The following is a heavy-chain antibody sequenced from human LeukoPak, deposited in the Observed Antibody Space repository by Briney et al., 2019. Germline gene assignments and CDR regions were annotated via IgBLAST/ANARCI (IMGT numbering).Heavy chain of an antibody. CDR3: ARDKIAAAGKYYFDY. J-gene: IGHJ4*02. Sequence: GASVKVSCKASGYTFTGYYMHWVRQAPGQGLEWMGWINPNSGGTNYAQKFQGRVTMTRGTSISTAYMELSRLRSDDTAVYYCARDKIAAAGKYYFDYWGQGTLVTVSS. CDR2: INPNSGGT. V-gene: IGHV1-2*02. D-gene: IGHD6-13*01. CDR1: GYTFTGYY.